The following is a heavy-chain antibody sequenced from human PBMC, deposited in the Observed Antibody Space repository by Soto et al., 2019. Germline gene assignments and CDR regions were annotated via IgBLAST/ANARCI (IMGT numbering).Heavy chain of an antibody. V-gene: IGHV6-1*01. CDR3: ARGYYDSSGYLGAFDI. CDR2: TYYRSKWYN. CDR1: GDSVSSNSAA. J-gene: IGHJ3*02. D-gene: IGHD3-22*01. Sequence: QTLSLTCAISGDSVSSNSAAWNWTRQSPSRGLEWLGRTYYRSKWYNDYAVSVKSRITINPDTSKNQFSLQLNSVTPEDTAVYYCARGYYDSSGYLGAFDIWGQGTMVTVSS.